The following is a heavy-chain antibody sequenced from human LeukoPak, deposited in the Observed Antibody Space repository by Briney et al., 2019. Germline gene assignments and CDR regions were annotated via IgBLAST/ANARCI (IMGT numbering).Heavy chain of an antibody. V-gene: IGHV4-34*01. CDR1: GGSFSGYY. CDR3: ARAGRPYYYDSSGYSTLLDY. CDR2: INHSGST. D-gene: IGHD3-22*01. J-gene: IGHJ4*02. Sequence: PSETLSLTCAVYGGSFSGYYWSWIRQPPGKGLEWIGEINHSGSTNYNPSLKSRVTISVDTSKNQFSLKLSSVTAADTAVYYCARAGRPYYYDSSGYSTLLDYWGQGTLVTVSS.